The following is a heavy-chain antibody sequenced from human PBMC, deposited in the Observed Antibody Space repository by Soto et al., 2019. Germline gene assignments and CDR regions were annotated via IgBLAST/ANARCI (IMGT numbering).Heavy chain of an antibody. D-gene: IGHD1-26*01. J-gene: IGHJ2*01. V-gene: IGHV3-21*01. CDR1: GFTFSSYS. CDR3: ASQGSYSGSYEDWYFDL. Sequence: EVQLVESGGGLVKPGGSLRLSCAASGFTFSSYSMNWVRQAPGKGLEWVSSISSSSSYIYYADSVKGRFTISRDNAKNSLYLQMNSLRAEDTAVYYCASQGSYSGSYEDWYFDLWGRGTLVTVSS. CDR2: ISSSSSYI.